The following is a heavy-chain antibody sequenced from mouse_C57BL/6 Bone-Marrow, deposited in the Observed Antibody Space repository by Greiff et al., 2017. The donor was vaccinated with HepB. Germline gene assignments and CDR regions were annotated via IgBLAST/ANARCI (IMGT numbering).Heavy chain of an antibody. CDR3: ARPDDRLAWFAY. V-gene: IGHV5-17*01. D-gene: IGHD2-3*01. Sequence: EVQRVESGGGLVKPGGSLKLSCAASGFTFSDYGMHRVRQAPEKGLEWVAYISSGSSTIYYADTVKGRFTISRDNAKNTLFLQMTSLRSEDTAMYYCARPDDRLAWFAYWGQGTLVTVSA. CDR2: ISSGSSTI. CDR1: GFTFSDYG. J-gene: IGHJ3*01.